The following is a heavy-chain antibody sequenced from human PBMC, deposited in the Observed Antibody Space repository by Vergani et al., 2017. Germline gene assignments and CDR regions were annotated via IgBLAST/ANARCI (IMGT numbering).Heavy chain of an antibody. CDR2: IRADTGDT. Sequence: QVQLLQSGPEVKRPGASVKVSCKTSGYTFFNYGVNWIRRAPGQGFEWLGWIRADTGDTTYSERLQDRVTLTTDSSTNTAYLELRSLKSDATAVYYCARDGTYYYGSGSVYLFDYWGQGALVTVSS. V-gene: IGHV1-18*04. CDR1: GYTFFNYG. J-gene: IGHJ4*02. D-gene: IGHD3-10*01. CDR3: ARDGTYYYGSGSVYLFDY.